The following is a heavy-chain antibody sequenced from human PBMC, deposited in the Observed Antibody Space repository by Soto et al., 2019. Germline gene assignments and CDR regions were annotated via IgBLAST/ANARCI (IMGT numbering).Heavy chain of an antibody. CDR1: GFTFSGSA. J-gene: IGHJ4*02. V-gene: IGHV3-73*01. CDR3: TSLTVTSYFDY. Sequence: TGGSLRLSCAASGFTFSGSAMHWVRQASGKGLEWVGRIRSKANSYATAYAASVKGRFTISRDDSKNTAYLQMNSLKTEDTAVYYCTSLTVTSYFDYWGQGTLVTVSS. CDR2: IRSKANSYAT. D-gene: IGHD4-17*01.